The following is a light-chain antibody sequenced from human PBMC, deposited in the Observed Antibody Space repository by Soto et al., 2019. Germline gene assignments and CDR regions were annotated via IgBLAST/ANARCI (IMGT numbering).Light chain of an antibody. Sequence: DIQMTQSPSTLSGSVGDRVTITWRFSQTISSWLAWYQQKPGKAPKLLIYKASTLKSGVPSRFSGSGSGTEFTLTISSLQPDDFATYYCQHYNSYSEAFGQGTRLEI. V-gene: IGKV1-5*03. CDR3: QHYNSYSEA. CDR1: QTISSW. J-gene: IGKJ5*01. CDR2: KAS.